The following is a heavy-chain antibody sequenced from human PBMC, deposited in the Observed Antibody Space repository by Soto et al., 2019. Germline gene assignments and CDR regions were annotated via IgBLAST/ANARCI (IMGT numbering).Heavy chain of an antibody. D-gene: IGHD6-13*01. CDR3: ASTSSSWKIFDY. V-gene: IGHV1-46*01. Sequence: DSVKVSFKASGYTFTSYYMHWVRQAPGQGLEWMGIINPSGGSTSYAQKFQGRVTMTRDTSTSTVYMELSSLRSEDTAVYYCASTSSSWKIFDYWGQGTLVTVSS. J-gene: IGHJ4*02. CDR2: INPSGGST. CDR1: GYTFTSYY.